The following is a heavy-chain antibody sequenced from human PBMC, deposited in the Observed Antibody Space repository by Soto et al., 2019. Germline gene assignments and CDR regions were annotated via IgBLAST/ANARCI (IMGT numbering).Heavy chain of an antibody. CDR1: GGSISSFY. D-gene: IGHD5-12*01. Sequence: PSETLSLTCTVSGGSISSFYWSWIRQPPGKGLEWIGYIYYTGTTNYNPSLKSRVTISVDTSKNQFSLKLTSVTAADTAVYYCARTVKYSAYDSGWFDPWGQGTLVTVSS. J-gene: IGHJ5*02. CDR2: IYYTGTT. V-gene: IGHV4-59*08. CDR3: ARTVKYSAYDSGWFDP.